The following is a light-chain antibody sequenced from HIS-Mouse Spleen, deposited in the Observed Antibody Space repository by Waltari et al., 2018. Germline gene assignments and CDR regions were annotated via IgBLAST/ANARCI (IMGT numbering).Light chain of an antibody. CDR2: EVS. V-gene: IGLV2-8*01. J-gene: IGLJ1*01. Sequence: QSALTQPPSASGSPGQSVTISCTGTSSDVGGYNYVSGYQQHPGKAPKLMIYEVSNRPSGVPDRFSGSKSGNTASLTVSGLQAEDEADYYCSSYAGSNNSLYVFGTGTKVTVL. CDR3: SSYAGSNNSLYV. CDR1: SSDVGGYNY.